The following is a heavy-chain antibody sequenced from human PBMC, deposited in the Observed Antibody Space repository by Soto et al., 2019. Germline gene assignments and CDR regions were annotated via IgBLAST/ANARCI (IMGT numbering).Heavy chain of an antibody. CDR3: ARHLAGNRGC. Sequence: EVQLVESGGGLVQPGGSLRLSCAASGFTFSTYWMHWVRQAPGKGLVWVARINSDGSSTYYADSVKGRFTISRDNAKNTLYLQMTRLRAEETAVYSCARHLAGNRGCWCQGTLVAVSS. D-gene: IGHD3-3*02. V-gene: IGHV3-74*01. CDR2: INSDGSST. CDR1: GFTFSTYW. J-gene: IGHJ4*02.